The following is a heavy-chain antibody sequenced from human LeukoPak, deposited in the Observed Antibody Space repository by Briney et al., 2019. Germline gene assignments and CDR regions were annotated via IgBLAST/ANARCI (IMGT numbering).Heavy chain of an antibody. J-gene: IGHJ3*02. CDR2: ISYDGSSK. V-gene: IGHV3-30*03. Sequence: GRSLRLSCAASGFTFNSYGMHWVRQAPGKGLEWVAVISYDGSSKYYADSVKGRFTISRDNSKNTLYLQMNSLRAEDTAVYYCARTRGAFDIWGQGTMVTVSS. CDR1: GFTFNSYG. CDR3: ARTRGAFDI.